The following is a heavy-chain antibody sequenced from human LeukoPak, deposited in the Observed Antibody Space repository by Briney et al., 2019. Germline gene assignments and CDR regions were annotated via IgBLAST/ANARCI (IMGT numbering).Heavy chain of an antibody. J-gene: IGHJ5*02. CDR2: INPSGGST. CDR1: GYTFTSYY. CDR3: AREVTMVRGVILSNWFDP. V-gene: IGHV1-46*01. D-gene: IGHD3-10*01. Sequence: ASVKVSCKASGYTFTSYYMHWVRQAPGQGLEWMGIINPSGGSTSYAQKFQGRVTMTRDTSTSTVYMELSSLRSEDTAVYYCAREVTMVRGVILSNWFDPWGQGTLVTASS.